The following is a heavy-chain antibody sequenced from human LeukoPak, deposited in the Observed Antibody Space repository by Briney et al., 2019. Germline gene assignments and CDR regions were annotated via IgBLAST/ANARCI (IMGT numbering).Heavy chain of an antibody. Sequence: PSQSLSLTCTVSGASISSYYWSWIRQPPGKGLEWIGYIYPSGSTNYNPSLKSRGTISVDTSKNQFSLKLSSGTAADTAVYYCARTDYYFDYWGQGTLVTVSS. CDR2: IYPSGST. CDR3: ARTDYYFDY. V-gene: IGHV4-4*09. J-gene: IGHJ4*02. CDR1: GASISSYY. D-gene: IGHD2-21*01.